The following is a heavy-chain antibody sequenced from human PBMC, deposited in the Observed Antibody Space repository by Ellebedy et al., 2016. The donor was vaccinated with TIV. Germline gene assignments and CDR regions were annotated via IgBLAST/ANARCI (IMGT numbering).Heavy chain of an antibody. CDR3: ARGLPVAGRNQFDY. CDR2: ISNTGRT. Sequence: MPSETLSLTCTVSSASISTSYWSWIRQPPEKGLQWIGYISNTGRTNYNPSLQSRVTISVDTSRNQFSLKLTSVTAADTAVYYCARGLPVAGRNQFDYWGQGTLVTVSS. J-gene: IGHJ4*02. CDR1: SASISTSY. D-gene: IGHD6-19*01. V-gene: IGHV4-59*01.